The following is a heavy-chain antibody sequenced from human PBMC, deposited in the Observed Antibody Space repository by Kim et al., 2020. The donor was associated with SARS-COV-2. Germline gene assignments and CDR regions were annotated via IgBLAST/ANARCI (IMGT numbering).Heavy chain of an antibody. J-gene: IGHJ4*02. V-gene: IGHV7-4-1*02. CDR2: INTNTGNP. CDR1: GYTFTSYA. CDR3: ARDHGDCSGGSCYASKIRQGSHFDY. D-gene: IGHD2-15*01. Sequence: ASVKVSCKASGYTFTSYAMNWVRQAPGQGLEWMGWINTNTGNPTYAQGFTGRFVFSLDTSVSTAYLQISSLKAEDTAVYYCARDHGDCSGGSCYASKIRQGSHFDYWGQGTLVTVSS.